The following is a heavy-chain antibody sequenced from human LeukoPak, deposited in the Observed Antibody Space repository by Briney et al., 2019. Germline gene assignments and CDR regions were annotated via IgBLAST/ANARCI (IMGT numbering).Heavy chain of an antibody. CDR3: VRHEGSISGWPFDY. Sequence: GESLKISCKGSGYSFTKYWIGWVRQMPGKGLEWMAIMYLGDSETRYSPSFQGQVTISADKSISTVDLQWSSLKASDTAMYYCVRHEGSISGWPFDYWGQGTLVTVSS. D-gene: IGHD6-19*01. CDR2: MYLGDSET. V-gene: IGHV5-51*01. J-gene: IGHJ4*02. CDR1: GYSFTKYW.